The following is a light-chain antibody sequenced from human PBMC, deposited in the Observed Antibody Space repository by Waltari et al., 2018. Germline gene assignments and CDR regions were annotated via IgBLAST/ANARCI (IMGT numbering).Light chain of an antibody. CDR2: AAS. CDR1: QGIGND. CDR3: LQDYDYPFT. V-gene: IGKV1-6*01. Sequence: AIQMAQSPSSLSAYVGDRVTISCRTSQGIGNDLGWYQQKPGKAPKLLIYAASSLQSGVSSRFSGSGSGTEVTLTISSLQPEDFATYYCLQDYDYPFTFGPGTKVEI. J-gene: IGKJ3*01.